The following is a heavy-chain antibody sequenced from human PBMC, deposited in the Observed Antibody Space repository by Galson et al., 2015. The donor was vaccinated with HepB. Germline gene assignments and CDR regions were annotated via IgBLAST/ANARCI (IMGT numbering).Heavy chain of an antibody. Sequence: SVKVSCKASGYTFTSYAMHWVRQAPGQRLEWMGWVNAGNGNTKYSQKFQGRVTITRDTSASTAYMELSSLRSEDTAVYYCAREGPLAADTLLDAFDIWGQGTMVTVSS. D-gene: IGHD6-13*01. V-gene: IGHV1-3*01. CDR2: VNAGNGNT. CDR1: GYTFTSYA. J-gene: IGHJ3*02. CDR3: AREGPLAADTLLDAFDI.